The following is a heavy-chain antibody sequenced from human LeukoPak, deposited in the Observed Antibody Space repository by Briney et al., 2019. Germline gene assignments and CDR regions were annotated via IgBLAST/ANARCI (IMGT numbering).Heavy chain of an antibody. D-gene: IGHD1-26*01. Sequence: GGSLRLSCAASGFTFSDYYMSWIRQAPGKGLEWVSYISSSGSIIYYADSVKGRFTISRDNAKNSLYLQMNSLRAEDTAVYYCARDRYSGSYPLDYWGQGTLVTVSS. CDR2: ISSSGSII. J-gene: IGHJ4*02. V-gene: IGHV3-11*01. CDR3: ARDRYSGSYPLDY. CDR1: GFTFSDYY.